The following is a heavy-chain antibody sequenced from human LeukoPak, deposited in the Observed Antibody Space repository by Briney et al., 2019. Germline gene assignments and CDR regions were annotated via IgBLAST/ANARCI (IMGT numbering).Heavy chain of an antibody. Sequence: ASVKVSCKASGYTFTSYGISWVRQAPGQGLEWMGWINPNSGGTNYAQKFQGRVTMTRDTSISTAYMELSRLRSDDTAVYYCAREWVAASVLYWGQGTLVTVSS. CDR1: GYTFTSYG. CDR3: AREWVAASVLY. D-gene: IGHD6-13*01. CDR2: INPNSGGT. V-gene: IGHV1-2*02. J-gene: IGHJ4*02.